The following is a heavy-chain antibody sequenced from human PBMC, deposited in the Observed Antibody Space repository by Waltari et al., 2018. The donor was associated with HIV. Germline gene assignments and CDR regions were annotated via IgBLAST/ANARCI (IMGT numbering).Heavy chain of an antibody. Sequence: QVQLVQWGGGVVQPGRSLRLSCAASGFTFNNYGMSWVRQTPGKVLGWVAVSWYEGSKKDYADSGKGRFTISRDNSNNRLYLQMNSLRVDDTAVYLCARGAPWDGYNSDWYFDLWGRGTLVTVSS. J-gene: IGHJ2*01. D-gene: IGHD5-12*01. CDR2: SWYEGSKK. V-gene: IGHV3-33*01. CDR3: ARGAPWDGYNSDWYFDL. CDR1: GFTFNNYG.